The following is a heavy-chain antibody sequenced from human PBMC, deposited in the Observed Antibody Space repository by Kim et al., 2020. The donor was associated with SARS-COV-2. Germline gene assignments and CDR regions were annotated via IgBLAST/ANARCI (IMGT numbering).Heavy chain of an antibody. D-gene: IGHD3-10*01. CDR1: GYTLTELS. V-gene: IGHV1-24*01. Sequence: ASVKVSCKVSGYTLTELSMHWVRQAPGKGLEWMGGFDPEDGETIYAQKFQGRVTMTEDTSTDTAYMELSSLRSEDTAVYYCATESRVRGVITPYYYYGMDVWGQGTTVTVSS. CDR2: FDPEDGET. J-gene: IGHJ6*02. CDR3: ATESRVRGVITPYYYYGMDV.